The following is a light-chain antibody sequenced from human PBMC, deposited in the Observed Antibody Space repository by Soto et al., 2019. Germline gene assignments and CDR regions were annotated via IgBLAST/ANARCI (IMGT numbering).Light chain of an antibody. J-gene: IGKJ1*01. V-gene: IGKV3-20*01. CDR2: SAF. CDR3: XYYGSSPWT. Sequence: EIVLTQSPGTLSLSPGERGTLSCRASQSVSSNYLAWYQQKPGQAPRLLIYSAFSRATGIPDRFSGSGSGXXXXXXXXXXXXXXFXVXYXXYYGSSPWTFGQGTKVEIK. CDR1: QSVSSNY.